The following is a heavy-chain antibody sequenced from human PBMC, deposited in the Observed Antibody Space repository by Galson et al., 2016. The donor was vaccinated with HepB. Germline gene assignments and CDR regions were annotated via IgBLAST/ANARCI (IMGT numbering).Heavy chain of an antibody. Sequence: SWIRQPPGKGLEWIGYIYYSGSTNYNPSLKSRVTISVDTSMNQFSLKLSSVTAADTAVYYCARTEPSSGFRYWGQGTLVTVSS. D-gene: IGHD3-22*01. V-gene: IGHV4-59*08. CDR2: IYYSGST. CDR3: ARTEPSSGFRY. J-gene: IGHJ4*02.